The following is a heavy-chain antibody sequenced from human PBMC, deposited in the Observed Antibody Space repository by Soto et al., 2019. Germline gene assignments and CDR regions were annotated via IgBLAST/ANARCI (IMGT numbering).Heavy chain of an antibody. CDR3: ARDTPKTYTGGWPNCFDP. D-gene: IGHD6-19*01. J-gene: IGHJ5*02. CDR1: GFILNNYG. CDR2: IWYDESDK. V-gene: IGHV3-33*01. Sequence: SLRLTYTATGFILNNYGMYCVRQAPKKRLEWVALIWYDESDKYYRDSVKGRFTISRDNSKNTLYLQMDSLRVEDTAMYYCARDTPKTYTGGWPNCFDPWGQGTLVTVSS.